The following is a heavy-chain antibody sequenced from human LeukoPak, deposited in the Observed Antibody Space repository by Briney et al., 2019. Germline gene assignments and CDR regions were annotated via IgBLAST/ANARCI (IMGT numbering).Heavy chain of an antibody. V-gene: IGHV3-21*01. J-gene: IGHJ5*02. CDR3: ARVRDHVYSSSRSEVDP. CDR1: GFTFSSYS. Sequence: PGGSLRLSCAASGFTFSSYSMNWVRQAPGKGLEWVSSISSSSSYIYYADSVKGRFTISRDNAKNSLYLQMNSLRAEDTAVYYCARVRDHVYSSSRSEVDPWGQGTLVTVSS. D-gene: IGHD6-13*01. CDR2: ISSSSSYI.